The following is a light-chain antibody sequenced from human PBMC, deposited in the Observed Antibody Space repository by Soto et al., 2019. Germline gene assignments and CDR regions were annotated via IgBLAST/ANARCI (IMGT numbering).Light chain of an antibody. J-gene: IGLJ1*01. CDR2: DVN. Sequence: QSALTQPRPVSGSPGQSVTISCTGSSSDVGAYNFASWYQQHPGAAPKLLIHDVNKRPPGVPDRFSASKSGNTASLTISGPQAEDEADYYCCSYAGSRNVFGTGTKVTAL. CDR3: CSYAGSRNV. V-gene: IGLV2-11*01. CDR1: SSDVGAYNF.